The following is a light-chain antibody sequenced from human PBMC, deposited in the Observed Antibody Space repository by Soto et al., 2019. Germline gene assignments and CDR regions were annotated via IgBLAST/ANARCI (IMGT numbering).Light chain of an antibody. CDR1: QSVASNS. Sequence: ETVLTQSPGTLSLSPGETATRSCRASQSVASNSLAWYQQKPGQAPRLLVYGASGRATDIPDRFSGRGSGTDFTLTINRLEPEDFAVYYSQNYDSSPYTICQGTQLEIK. V-gene: IGKV3-20*01. CDR2: GAS. J-gene: IGKJ2*01. CDR3: QNYDSSPYT.